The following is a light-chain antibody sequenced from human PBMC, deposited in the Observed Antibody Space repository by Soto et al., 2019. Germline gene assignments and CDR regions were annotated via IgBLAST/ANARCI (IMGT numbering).Light chain of an antibody. CDR3: QQRSTWPPFS. CDR1: QSIGSY. CDR2: EAS. J-gene: IGKJ3*01. V-gene: IGKV3-11*01. Sequence: EIWLTQSPATLSLSLGERATLSCRAIQSIGSYLAWYQHKRGQPPRLLIYEASNRATGTPVRFSGSGYGKDFTLTIRSLEPEDFAVYYCQQRSTWPPFSVGRGTKVDIK.